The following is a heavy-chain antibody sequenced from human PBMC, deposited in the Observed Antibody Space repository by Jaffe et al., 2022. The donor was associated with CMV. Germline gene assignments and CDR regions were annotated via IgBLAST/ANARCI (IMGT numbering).Heavy chain of an antibody. J-gene: IGHJ6*02. D-gene: IGHD3-22*01. V-gene: IGHV1-18*01. CDR3: ARFRTMIGFIGRSEIDSYYYYGMDV. CDR2: ISAYNGNK. CDR1: GYTFSSYD. Sequence: QVQLVQSGAEVKKPGASVKVSCKASGYTFSSYDISWVRQAPGQGLEWMGWISAYNGNKNYAQKFQGRVTMTTDTSTSTAYMELRSLRSDDTAVYYCARFRTMIGFIGRSEIDSYYYYGMDVWGQGTTVTVSS.